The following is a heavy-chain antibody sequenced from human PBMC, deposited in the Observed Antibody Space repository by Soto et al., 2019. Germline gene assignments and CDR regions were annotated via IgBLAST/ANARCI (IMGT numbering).Heavy chain of an antibody. CDR1: GFTFSSYG. CDR3: AKDITMIVVVITTSGFDY. J-gene: IGHJ4*02. D-gene: IGHD3-22*01. CDR2: ISYDGSNK. V-gene: IGHV3-30*18. Sequence: PVGSLRLSCAASGFTFSSYGMHWVRQAPGKGLEWVAVISYDGSNKYYADSVNGRFTISRDNSKNTLYLQMNSLRAEDTAVYYCAKDITMIVVVITTSGFDYWGQGTLVTVSS.